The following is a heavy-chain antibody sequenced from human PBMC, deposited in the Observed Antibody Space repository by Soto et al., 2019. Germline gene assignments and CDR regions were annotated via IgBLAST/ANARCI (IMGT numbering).Heavy chain of an antibody. CDR1: GFTFSSYA. J-gene: IGHJ4*02. CDR2: ISGSGGST. Sequence: EVQLLESGGGLVQPGGSLRLSCAASGFTFSSYAMSWVRQAPGKGLEWVSAISGSGGSTYYADSVKGRFTISRDNSKNTLYLQMNSLRAEDTAVYYCAKAALYCSSTSCPCDYWGQGTLVTVSS. V-gene: IGHV3-23*01. CDR3: AKAALYCSSTSCPCDY. D-gene: IGHD2-2*01.